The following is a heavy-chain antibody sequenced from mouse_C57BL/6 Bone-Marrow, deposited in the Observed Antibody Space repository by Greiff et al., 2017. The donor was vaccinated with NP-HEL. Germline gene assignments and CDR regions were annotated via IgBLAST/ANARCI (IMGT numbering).Heavy chain of an antibody. V-gene: IGHV1-55*01. CDR2: IYPGSGST. J-gene: IGHJ4*01. Sequence: VQLQQPGAELVKPGASVKMSCKASGYTFTSYWITWVKQRPGQGLEWIGDIYPGSGSTNYNEKFKSKATLTVDTSSSTAYMQLSSLTSEDSAVYYCARASSGYPQYDMDYGGQGTSVTVSS. CDR1: GYTFTSYW. CDR3: ARASSGYPQYDMDY. D-gene: IGHD3-2*02.